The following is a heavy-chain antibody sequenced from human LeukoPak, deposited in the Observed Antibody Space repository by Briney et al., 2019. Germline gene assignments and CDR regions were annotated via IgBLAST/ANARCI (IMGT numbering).Heavy chain of an antibody. CDR2: IIPSGGT. Sequence: ASVKVSCKASGYTFTSYAMHWVRQAPGQGLGWMGWIIPSGGTNYPQKFQGRVAITRDTSITTVYKDLSRLTSDDTAVYYCARDRYGDGFAHFDYWGQGALVTVSS. D-gene: IGHD5-24*01. CDR3: ARDRYGDGFAHFDY. V-gene: IGHV1-2*02. J-gene: IGHJ4*02. CDR1: GYTFTSYA.